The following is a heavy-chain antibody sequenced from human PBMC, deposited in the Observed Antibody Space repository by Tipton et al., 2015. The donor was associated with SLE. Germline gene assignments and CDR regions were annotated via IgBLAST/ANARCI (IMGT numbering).Heavy chain of an antibody. CDR2: IYYSGST. V-gene: IGHV4-59*11. D-gene: IGHD1-26*01. CDR3: ARERGLIVGATDDAFDI. J-gene: IGHJ3*02. Sequence: TLSLTCTVSGGSISSHYWIWIRQPPGKGLEWIGYIYYSGSTNYNPSLKSRVTLSVDTSKNKFSLKLSSVTAADTAVYYCARERGLIVGATDDAFDIWGQGTMVTVSS. CDR1: GGSISSHY.